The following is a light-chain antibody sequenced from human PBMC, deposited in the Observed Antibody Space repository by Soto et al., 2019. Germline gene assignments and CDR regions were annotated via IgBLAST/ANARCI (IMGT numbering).Light chain of an antibody. CDR3: LLFVSSATWV. CDR2: NTN. Sequence: QAVVTQESSVSVSPGGTVTLTCGLSSGSVSTSYFANWYQQTPGQAPRTLIYNTNMRSSGVPDRFSGSILGNKAALTITGAQEDDECDYCCLLFVSSATWVFGGGTKVTVL. J-gene: IGLJ3*02. V-gene: IGLV8-61*01. CDR1: SGSVSTSYF.